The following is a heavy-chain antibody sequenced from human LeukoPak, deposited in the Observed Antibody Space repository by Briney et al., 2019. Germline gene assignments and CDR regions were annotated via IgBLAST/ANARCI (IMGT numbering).Heavy chain of an antibody. CDR3: AREYSSSCFDF. CDR1: GYTFTGNY. V-gene: IGHV1-2*04. J-gene: IGHJ4*02. CDR2: INPNSGGT. D-gene: IGHD6-13*01. Sequence: GASVKVFCKASGYTFTGNYIHWVRQAPGQGLEWMGWINPNSGGTNYAQKFQGWVTMTRDTSISTAYMELSRLKSDDTAVYYCAREYSSSCFDFWGQGTLVTVSS.